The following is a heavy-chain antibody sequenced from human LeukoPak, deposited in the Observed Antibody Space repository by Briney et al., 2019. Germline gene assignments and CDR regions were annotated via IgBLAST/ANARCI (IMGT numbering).Heavy chain of an antibody. Sequence: GASVKVSCKASGYTFTSYGISWVRQAPGQGLEWMGWISAYNGNTNYAQKLQGRVAMTTDTSTSTAYMELRSLRSDDTAVYYCARLISSGSHESPGYWYFDLWGRGTLVTVSS. CDR1: GYTFTSYG. J-gene: IGHJ2*01. CDR2: ISAYNGNT. V-gene: IGHV1-18*01. CDR3: ARLISSGSHESPGYWYFDL. D-gene: IGHD3-10*01.